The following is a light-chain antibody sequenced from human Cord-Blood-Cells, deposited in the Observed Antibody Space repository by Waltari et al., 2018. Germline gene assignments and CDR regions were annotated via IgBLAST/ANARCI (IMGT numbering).Light chain of an antibody. Sequence: QSALTQPASVSGSPGQSITISCTGTSSYVGGYNYVAWYQQNPGKAPKLMIYDVSKRPSGVSNRFSGSKSGNTASLTISGLQAEDEADYYCSSYTSSSTYVFGTGTKVTVL. CDR1: SSYVGGYNY. J-gene: IGLJ1*01. CDR2: DVS. V-gene: IGLV2-14*01. CDR3: SSYTSSSTYV.